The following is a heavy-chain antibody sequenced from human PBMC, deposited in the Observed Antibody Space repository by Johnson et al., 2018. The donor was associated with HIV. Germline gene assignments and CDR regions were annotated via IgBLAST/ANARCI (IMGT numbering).Heavy chain of an antibody. D-gene: IGHD6-6*01. CDR1: GFTFSSYW. J-gene: IGHJ3*02. V-gene: IGHV3-74*02. Sequence: VQLMESGGGLIQPGGSLRLSCAASGFTFSSYWMHWVRQAPGKGLVWVSRINSDGSSTSYADSVKGRFTISRDNAKNTLYMQMNSLRAEDTAVYYCARAVYSSSSSCAFDIWGQGTMVTVSS. CDR2: INSDGSST. CDR3: ARAVYSSSSSCAFDI.